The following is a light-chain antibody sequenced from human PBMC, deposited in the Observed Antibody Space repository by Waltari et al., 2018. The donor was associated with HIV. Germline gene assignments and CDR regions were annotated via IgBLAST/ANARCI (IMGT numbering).Light chain of an antibody. V-gene: IGKV2-28*01. Sequence: DIVMTQSPLSLPVTPGEPASISCRSSQSLLHSNGYNYLDWYLQKPGQSPQLLIYLGSNRASGVPDRFSGSGSGTDFTLKISRVEAEDVGVDYCMQALQTKTFGGGTKVEIK. CDR2: LGS. J-gene: IGKJ4*01. CDR1: QSLLHSNGYNY. CDR3: MQALQTKT.